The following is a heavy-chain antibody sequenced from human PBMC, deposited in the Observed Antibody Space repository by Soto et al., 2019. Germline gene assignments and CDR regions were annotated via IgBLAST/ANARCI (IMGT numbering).Heavy chain of an antibody. CDR2: IIPLFGTA. CDR3: ASKAACGGDCYAFDS. Sequence: QVYLVQSGAEVKKPGSSVKISCKASGGIFSSNTINWVRQAAGQGLEWMGGIIPLFGTANYAEKFQGRVTITADKSTKTEYMKLTSLRSEDTAVYYCASKAACGGDCYAFDSWGQGTLVTGSS. J-gene: IGHJ4*02. D-gene: IGHD2-21*02. V-gene: IGHV1-69*06. CDR1: GGIFSSNT.